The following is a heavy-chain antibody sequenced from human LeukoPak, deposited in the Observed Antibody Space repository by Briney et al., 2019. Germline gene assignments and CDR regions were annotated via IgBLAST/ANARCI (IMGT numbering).Heavy chain of an antibody. CDR3: AKVHCSSTSCYSGSYYYYYYMDV. J-gene: IGHJ6*03. V-gene: IGHV1-2*02. CDR1: GYTFTGYY. Sequence: ASVKVSCKASGYTFTGYYMHWVRQAPGQGLEWMGWINPNSGGTKYAQKFQGRVTMTRDTSISTAYMELSRLRSDDTAVYYCAKVHCSSTSCYSGSYYYYYYMDVWGKGTTVTISS. D-gene: IGHD2-2*01. CDR2: INPNSGGT.